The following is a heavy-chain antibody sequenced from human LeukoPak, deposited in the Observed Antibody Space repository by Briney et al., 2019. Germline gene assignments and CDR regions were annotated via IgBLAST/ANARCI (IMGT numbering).Heavy chain of an antibody. Sequence: ASVRVSCKASGYTFTGYYMHWVRQAPGRGLEWMGWINPNSGGANYAQKFQGRVTMTRGTSISTAYMELSRLRSDDTAVYYCARDRLRGYSSGWYMNAFDIWGQGTMVTVSS. J-gene: IGHJ3*02. CDR1: GYTFTGYY. V-gene: IGHV1-2*02. CDR2: INPNSGGA. D-gene: IGHD6-19*01. CDR3: ARDRLRGYSSGWYMNAFDI.